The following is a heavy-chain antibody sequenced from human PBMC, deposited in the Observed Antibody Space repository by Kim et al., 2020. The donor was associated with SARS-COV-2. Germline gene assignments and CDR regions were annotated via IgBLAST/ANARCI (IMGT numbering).Heavy chain of an antibody. J-gene: IGHJ4*02. V-gene: IGHV3-23*01. Sequence: YYADVVEGRFTISRDNFKSTLYLQMNSLRAEDTAVYYCAKGSGSPYYFDFWGQGTLVTVSS. D-gene: IGHD1-26*01. CDR3: AKGSGSPYYFDF.